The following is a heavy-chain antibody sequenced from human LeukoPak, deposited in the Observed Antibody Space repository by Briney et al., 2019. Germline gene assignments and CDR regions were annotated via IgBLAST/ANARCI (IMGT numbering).Heavy chain of an antibody. D-gene: IGHD3-22*01. CDR1: GYTFTSYA. CDR2: INTNTGNP. CDR3: ARDTNYYDSSGYYVGD. Sequence: ASVKVSCKASGYTFTSYAMNWVRQAPGQGLEWMGWINTNTGNPTYAQGFTGRFVFSLDTSVSTAYLQISSLKAEDTAVYYCARDTNYYDSSGYYVGDWGQGTLVTVSS. J-gene: IGHJ4*02. V-gene: IGHV7-4-1*02.